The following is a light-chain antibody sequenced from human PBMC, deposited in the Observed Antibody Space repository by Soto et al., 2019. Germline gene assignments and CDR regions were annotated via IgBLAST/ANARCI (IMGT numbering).Light chain of an antibody. V-gene: IGKV3-15*01. J-gene: IGKJ1*01. CDR3: QQYYNWRPR. CDR1: QSVSSS. Sequence: EVVMTQSPATLSVSPGYTSTLSCRSSQSVSSSVAWYQQKTGQPPRLLIYGASTRATGVPARFSGSGSGTEFTLTISRLQSEDFAVYYCQQYYNWRPRFGQGTKGDIK. CDR2: GAS.